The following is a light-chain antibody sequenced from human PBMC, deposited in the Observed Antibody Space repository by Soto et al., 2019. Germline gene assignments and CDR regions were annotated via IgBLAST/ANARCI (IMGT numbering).Light chain of an antibody. V-gene: IGLV2-14*01. CDR1: SSDVGGSNY. Sequence: QSALTKPASVSGSPGQSITISCTGTSSDVGGSNYVSWYQQLPGKAPKLMIYDVSDRPSGVSNRFSGSKSGNTASLTISGLQAEDEADYYCSSYTSSSLYVFGTGTKLTVL. J-gene: IGLJ1*01. CDR3: SSYTSSSLYV. CDR2: DVS.